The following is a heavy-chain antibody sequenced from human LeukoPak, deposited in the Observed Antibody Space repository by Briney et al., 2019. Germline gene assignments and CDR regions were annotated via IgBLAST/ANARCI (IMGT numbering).Heavy chain of an antibody. CDR2: IYYSGST. CDR1: GGSISGYY. V-gene: IGHV4-59*01. Sequence: SETLSLTCSVSGGSISGYYWSWIRQPPGKGLEWIGYIYYSGSTNYNPSLKSRVTISVDTSKNQFSLKLSSVTAADTAVYYCARAPPWWELPSYFDYWGQGTLVTVSS. CDR3: ARAPPWWELPSYFDY. J-gene: IGHJ4*02. D-gene: IGHD1-26*01.